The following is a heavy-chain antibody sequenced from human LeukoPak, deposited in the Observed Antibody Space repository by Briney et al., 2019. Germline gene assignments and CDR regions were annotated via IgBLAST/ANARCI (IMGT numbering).Heavy chain of an antibody. V-gene: IGHV3-30*02. Sequence: PGGSLRLSCAASGFSFGDYGMHWVRQAPAKGLEWVAFIRYDESKTYYGDSVKGRFTVSRDNSKNTLYLQMDSLRADDTAVYYCAKSRLPTSYSGTYYCDYWGQGTLVTVSS. J-gene: IGHJ4*02. CDR1: GFSFGDYG. CDR3: AKSRLPTSYSGTYYCDY. D-gene: IGHD1-26*01. CDR2: IRYDESKT.